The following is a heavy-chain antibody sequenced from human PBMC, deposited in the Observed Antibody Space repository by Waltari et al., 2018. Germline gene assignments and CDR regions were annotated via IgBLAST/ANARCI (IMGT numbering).Heavy chain of an antibody. V-gene: IGHV3-7*01. J-gene: IGHJ4*01. CDR2: IKQDESEK. CDR1: GFTFNNYW. D-gene: IGHD6-19*01. CDR3: AASVGVAPNY. Sequence: EVQLVESGGGLVQPGGSLRLSCAASGFTFNNYWMTWVRKAPGRGLGGVANIKQDESEKYYVDSVKGRFTISRDNTKNSLYLQMNSLRAEDTAVYYCAASVGVAPNYWGHGTLVTVSS.